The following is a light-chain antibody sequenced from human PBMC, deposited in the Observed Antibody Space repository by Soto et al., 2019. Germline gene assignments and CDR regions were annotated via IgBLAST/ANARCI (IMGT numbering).Light chain of an antibody. J-gene: IGLJ1*01. V-gene: IGLV2-18*02. Sequence: QSALTQPPSASGSPGQSVTISCTGTSSDIGGYNFVSWYQQHPGKAPRLIIYEVYKRPSGVPNRFSGSKSGNTASLTISGLQAEDEADYYCTSYTSGTYVFGTGTKLTVL. CDR2: EVY. CDR3: TSYTSGTYV. CDR1: SSDIGGYNF.